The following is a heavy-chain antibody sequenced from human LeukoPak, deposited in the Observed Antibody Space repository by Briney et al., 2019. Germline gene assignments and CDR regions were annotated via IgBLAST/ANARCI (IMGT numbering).Heavy chain of an antibody. CDR2: ISGSGGST. J-gene: IGHJ1*01. CDR1: GFTVSSNY. Sequence: GGSLRLSCAASGFTVSSNYMTWVRQTPGKGLEWVSAISGSGGSTYYADSVKGRFTISRDNSKNTLYLQMNSLRAEDTAVYYCAKFILTGYYPLGYFQHWGQGTLVTVSS. V-gene: IGHV3-23*01. D-gene: IGHD3-9*01. CDR3: AKFILTGYYPLGYFQH.